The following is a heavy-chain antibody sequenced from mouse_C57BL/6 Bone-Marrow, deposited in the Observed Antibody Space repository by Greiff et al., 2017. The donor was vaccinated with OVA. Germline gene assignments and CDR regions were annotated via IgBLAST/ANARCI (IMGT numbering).Heavy chain of an antibody. V-gene: IGHV14-4*01. D-gene: IGHD1-1*01. J-gene: IGHJ1*03. CDR1: GFNIKDDY. CDR3: TTGITTVYWYFDV. CDR2: IDPENGDT. Sequence: VQLQQSGAELVRPGASVKLSCTASGFNIKDDYMHWVKQRPEQGLEWIGWIDPENGDTEYASKFQGKATITADTSSNTAYLQLSSLTSEDTAVYYCTTGITTVYWYFDVWGTGTTVTVSS.